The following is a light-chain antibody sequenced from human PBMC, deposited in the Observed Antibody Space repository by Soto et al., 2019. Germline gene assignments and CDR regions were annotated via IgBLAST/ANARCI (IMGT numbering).Light chain of an antibody. Sequence: QSALTQPPSASGSPGQSVTISCSGTSSDTGDYNYVSWYQQHPGKAPKLMIYEVTKRPSGVPDRFSGSKSGNPASLTVSGLQAEDEADYYCSSYAGSDNYVFGTGTKVTVL. J-gene: IGLJ1*01. V-gene: IGLV2-8*01. CDR3: SSYAGSDNYV. CDR1: SSDTGDYNY. CDR2: EVT.